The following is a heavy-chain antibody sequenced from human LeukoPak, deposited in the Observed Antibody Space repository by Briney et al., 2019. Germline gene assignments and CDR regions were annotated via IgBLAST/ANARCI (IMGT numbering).Heavy chain of an antibody. V-gene: IGHV3-30*18. CDR3: AKRRAELMGVATIDD. D-gene: IGHD5-12*01. CDR2: ISYDGSNK. Sequence: GRSLRLSCAASGFTFSSYGMHWVRQAPGKGLEWVAVISYDGSNKYYADSVKGRFTISRDNSKNTLYLQMNSLRVEDTAVYYCAKRRAELMGVATIDDWGQGTLVTVS. J-gene: IGHJ4*02. CDR1: GFTFSSYG.